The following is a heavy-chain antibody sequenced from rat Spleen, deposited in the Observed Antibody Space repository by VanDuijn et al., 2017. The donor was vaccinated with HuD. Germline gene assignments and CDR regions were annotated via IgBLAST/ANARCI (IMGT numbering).Heavy chain of an antibody. CDR1: GFTFSSYG. J-gene: IGHJ2*01. Sequence: VQLVESDGGLVQPGKSLKLSCSASGFTFSSYGMHWIRQAPGKGLDWVAYINSSSGTVYADAVKGRFTISRDNAKSTLSLQMDSLRSDDTATYYCARRHYGYTDYFDYWGQGVMVTVSS. CDR2: INSSSGT. V-gene: IGHV5-62*01. CDR3: ARRHYGYTDYFDY. D-gene: IGHD1-9*01.